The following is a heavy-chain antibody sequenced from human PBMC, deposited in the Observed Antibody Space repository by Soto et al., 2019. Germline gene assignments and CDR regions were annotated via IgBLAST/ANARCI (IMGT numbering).Heavy chain of an antibody. J-gene: IGHJ5*02. V-gene: IGHV1-46*03. Sequence: ASVKVSCKASGYTFTSYYMHWVRQAPGQGLEWMGIINPSGGSTSYAQKFQGRVTMTRDTSTSTVYMELSSLRSEDTAVYYCAREESYTVTRYKPNWNWFDPWGQGTLVTVSS. D-gene: IGHD4-17*01. CDR2: INPSGGST. CDR3: AREESYTVTRYKPNWNWFDP. CDR1: GYTFTSYY.